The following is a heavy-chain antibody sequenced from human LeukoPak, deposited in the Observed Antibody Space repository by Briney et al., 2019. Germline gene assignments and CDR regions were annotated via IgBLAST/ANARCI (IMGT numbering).Heavy chain of an antibody. D-gene: IGHD6-6*01. V-gene: IGHV1-46*01. CDR3: ATNRGEQLVPFY. CDR1: GYTFTSYC. Sequence: GASVKVSCKASGYTFTSYCMHWVRQAPGQGLEWMGIINPSGGSTSYAQKFQGRVTMTRDTSTSTVYMELSSLRSEDTAVYYCATNRGEQLVPFYWGQGTLVTVSS. CDR2: INPSGGST. J-gene: IGHJ4*02.